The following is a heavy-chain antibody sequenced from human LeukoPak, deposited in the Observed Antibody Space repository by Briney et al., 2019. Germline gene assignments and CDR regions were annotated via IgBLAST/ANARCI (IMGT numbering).Heavy chain of an antibody. CDR1: GFTFSSYW. Sequence: GRSLRLAWAASGFTFSSYWMHWVRQAPGKGLVWVSRINSDRSSTSYADSGKGRLTSASNNAKTTLYMQINSLRAEDTAVYYCARGSVAGTGYFDYWGKRTLVT. J-gene: IGHJ4*02. CDR3: ARGSVAGTGYFDY. V-gene: IGHV3-74*01. CDR2: INSDRSST. D-gene: IGHD6-19*01.